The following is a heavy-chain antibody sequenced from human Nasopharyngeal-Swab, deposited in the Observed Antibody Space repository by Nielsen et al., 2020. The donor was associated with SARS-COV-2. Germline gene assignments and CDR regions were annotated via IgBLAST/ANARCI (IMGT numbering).Heavy chain of an antibody. J-gene: IGHJ6*02. CDR2: IKQDGSEK. Sequence: WIRQPPGKGLEWVANIKQDGSEKYYVDSVKGQFTISRDNAKNSLYLQMNSLRAEDTAVCYCARDADSGSYAPVGMDVWGQGTTVTVSS. CDR3: ARDADSGSYAPVGMDV. D-gene: IGHD1-26*01. V-gene: IGHV3-7*01.